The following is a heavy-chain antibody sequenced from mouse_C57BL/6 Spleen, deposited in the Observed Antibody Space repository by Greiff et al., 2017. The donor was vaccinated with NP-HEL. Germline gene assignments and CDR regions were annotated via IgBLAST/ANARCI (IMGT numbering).Heavy chain of an antibody. CDR3: ARRVLGFDY. D-gene: IGHD4-1*01. CDR1: GYTFTSYW. V-gene: IGHV1-64*01. Sequence: VQLQQSEAELVKPGASVKLSCKASGYTFTSYWMHWVKQRPGQGLEWIGMIHPNSGSTNYNEKFKSKATLTVDKSSSTAYMQLSSLTSEDSAVYYCARRVLGFDYWGQGTTLTVSS. CDR2: IHPNSGST. J-gene: IGHJ2*01.